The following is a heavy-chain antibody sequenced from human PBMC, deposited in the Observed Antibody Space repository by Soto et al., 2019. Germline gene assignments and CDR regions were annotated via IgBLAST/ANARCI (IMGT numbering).Heavy chain of an antibody. V-gene: IGHV3-7*03. J-gene: IGHJ5*02. Sequence: EVQLVESGGGSVQPGGSLRLSCAASEFTFSNYWMGWVRQSSGKGLEGVANLNQDGSDKYYVDSVKGRFTISRDNTDSSLYLQMNSLRGDDPAVYYCARAGSAGSVDAWGQGTLVTVSS. CDR3: ARAGSAGSVDA. CDR1: EFTFSNYW. D-gene: IGHD3-10*01. CDR2: LNQDGSDK.